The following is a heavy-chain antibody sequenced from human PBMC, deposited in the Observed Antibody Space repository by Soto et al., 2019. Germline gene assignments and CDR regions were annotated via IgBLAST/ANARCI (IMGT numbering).Heavy chain of an antibody. D-gene: IGHD6-13*01. Sequence: SETLSLTCTVSGDSISSSNYYWGWVRQPPGKGLEWIATIYHSGGTYYNPALKSRVSMSVGTSTNQFSLNLSSVTAADTAVYYCARHVGQQLRDYYYGMDVWGQGTAVTVSS. J-gene: IGHJ6*02. CDR1: GDSISSSNYY. CDR2: IYHSGGT. CDR3: ARHVGQQLRDYYYGMDV. V-gene: IGHV4-39*01.